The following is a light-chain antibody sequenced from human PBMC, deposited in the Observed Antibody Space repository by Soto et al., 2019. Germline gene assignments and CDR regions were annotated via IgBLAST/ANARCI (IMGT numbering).Light chain of an antibody. CDR3: QQSHTNPLT. CDR1: QSISSY. J-gene: IGKJ4*01. Sequence: DIQLSHSPSAVTASVGDRVTITCRASQSISSYLNWYQQKPGKAPKLLIYDASSLESGVPSRFSGSGSGTGFTLTISSLQPDDFATYYCQQSHTNPLTSGGAAKV. V-gene: IGKV1-39*01. CDR2: DAS.